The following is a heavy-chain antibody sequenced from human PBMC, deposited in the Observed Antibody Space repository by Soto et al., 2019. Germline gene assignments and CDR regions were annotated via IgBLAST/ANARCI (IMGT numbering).Heavy chain of an antibody. Sequence: PSETLSLTCAVSGYSISSGYYWGWIRQPPGTGPVWIGTISHSGSTYYNPSLKGRVTISLDTSKNQFSLQLSSVTAADTAVYYCARDLVVLLPAALHGWFDPWGQGTLVTVSS. V-gene: IGHV4-38-2*02. CDR3: ARDLVVLLPAALHGWFDP. J-gene: IGHJ5*02. CDR2: ISHSGST. D-gene: IGHD2-2*02. CDR1: GYSISSGYY.